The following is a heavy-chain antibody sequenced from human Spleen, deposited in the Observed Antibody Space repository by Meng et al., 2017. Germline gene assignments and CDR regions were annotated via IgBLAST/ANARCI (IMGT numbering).Heavy chain of an antibody. D-gene: IGHD2-15*01. Sequence: GESLKISCAASGFTFSSYAMSWVRQAPGKGLEWVSSISSSSSYIYYADSVKGRFTISRDNAKNSLYLQMNSLRAEDTAVYYCATLRGGGGTCYFDNWGPGTLVTVSS. CDR3: ATLRGGGGTCYFDN. CDR1: GFTFSSYA. J-gene: IGHJ4*02. V-gene: IGHV3-21*01. CDR2: ISSSSSYI.